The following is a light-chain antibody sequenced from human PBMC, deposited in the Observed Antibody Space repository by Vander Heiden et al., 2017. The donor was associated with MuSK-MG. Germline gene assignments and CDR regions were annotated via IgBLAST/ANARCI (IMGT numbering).Light chain of an antibody. Sequence: DIVMTQSPDSLAVSLGERATINCKSSQSVLYSSNNKNFLAWFQQKPGQPPKLLIYGPSTRESGVPDRFSGRGSGTDFTLTISSLQAEDVAVYYCQQYYSIPWTFGPGTRVEIK. CDR3: QQYYSIPWT. V-gene: IGKV4-1*01. CDR1: QSVLYSSNNKNF. J-gene: IGKJ1*01. CDR2: GPS.